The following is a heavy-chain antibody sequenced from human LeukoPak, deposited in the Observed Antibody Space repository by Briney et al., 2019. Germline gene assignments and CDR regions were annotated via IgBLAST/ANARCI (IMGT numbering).Heavy chain of an antibody. D-gene: IGHD3-16*01. Sequence: GGSLRLSCAASRFTFSDYWMSWVRQAPGKGLEWVANIKQDGSEKYYVDSVKGRFTISRDNAKNSLYLQMNSLRAEDTAVYYCARDRSLGYWGQGTLVTVSS. CDR3: ARDRSLGY. CDR1: RFTFSDYW. V-gene: IGHV3-7*01. J-gene: IGHJ4*02. CDR2: IKQDGSEK.